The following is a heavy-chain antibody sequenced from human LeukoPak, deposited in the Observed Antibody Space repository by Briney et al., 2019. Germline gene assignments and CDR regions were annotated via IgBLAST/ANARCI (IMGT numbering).Heavy chain of an antibody. CDR2: ISSSISVM. V-gene: IGHV3-48*02. CDR3: ARKRLDCSGAGCYGDFDY. Sequence: PGGSLRLSCAASGFTFSTYSMNWVRQAPGKGLEWVSYISSSISVMSYADSVKGRFTISRDNAKNSLYLQMNSLRDEDTAVYYCARKRLDCSGAGCYGDFDYWGQGTLVTVSS. D-gene: IGHD2-15*01. J-gene: IGHJ4*02. CDR1: GFTFSTYS.